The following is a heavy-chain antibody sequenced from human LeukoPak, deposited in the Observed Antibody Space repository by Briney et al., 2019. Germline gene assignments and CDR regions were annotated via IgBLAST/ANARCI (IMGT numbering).Heavy chain of an antibody. J-gene: IGHJ4*02. D-gene: IGHD6-13*01. CDR1: GGSTSSYY. CDR2: IYYSGST. V-gene: IGHV4-59*01. CDR3: ARLGPSTYSSSWLVGGVHYFDY. Sequence: SETLSLTCTVSGGSTSSYYWSWIRQPPGKGLEWIGYIYYSGSTNYNPSLKSRVTISVDTSKNQFSLKLSSVTAADTAVYYCARLGPSTYSSSWLVGGVHYFDYWGQGTLVTVSS.